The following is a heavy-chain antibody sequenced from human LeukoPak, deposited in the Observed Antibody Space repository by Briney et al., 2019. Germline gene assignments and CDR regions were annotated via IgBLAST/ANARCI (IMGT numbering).Heavy chain of an antibody. D-gene: IGHD6-19*01. CDR3: ANGYSSGWSTFDY. CDR2: ISYDGSNK. Sequence: GGSLRLSCAASGFTFSSYAMHWVRQAPGKGLEWVAVISYDGSNKYYADSVKGRFTISRDNAKNSLYLQMNSLRAEDTALYYCANGYSSGWSTFDYWGQGTLVTVSS. V-gene: IGHV3-30-3*01. J-gene: IGHJ4*02. CDR1: GFTFSSYA.